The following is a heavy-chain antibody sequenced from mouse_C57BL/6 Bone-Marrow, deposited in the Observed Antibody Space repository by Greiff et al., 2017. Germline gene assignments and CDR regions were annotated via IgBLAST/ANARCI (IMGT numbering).Heavy chain of an antibody. V-gene: IGHV1-64*01. Sequence: VQLQQPGAELVKPGASVKLSCKASGYTFTSYWMHWVKQRPGHGLEWIGMIHPYSGSTNYNEKFKSKATLTVDKSSSTAYMQRSSLTSEDSAVYYCARGGDYYGPYWGQGTLVTVSA. CDR3: ARGGDYYGPY. CDR2: IHPYSGST. J-gene: IGHJ3*01. CDR1: GYTFTSYW. D-gene: IGHD2-1*01.